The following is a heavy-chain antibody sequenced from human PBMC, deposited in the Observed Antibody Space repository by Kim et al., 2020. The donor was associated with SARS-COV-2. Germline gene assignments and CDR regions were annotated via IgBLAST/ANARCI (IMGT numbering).Heavy chain of an antibody. CDR1: GFTFSSYG. CDR2: ISYYGSNK. J-gene: IGHJ4*02. Sequence: GGSLRLSCAASGFTFSSYGMHWVRQAPGKGLEWVAVISYYGSNKYYADSVKGRFTISRDNSKNTLYLQMNSLRAEDTAVYYCARFVAGTRLDYWGQGTLVTVSS. D-gene: IGHD6-13*01. V-gene: IGHV3-33*05. CDR3: ARFVAGTRLDY.